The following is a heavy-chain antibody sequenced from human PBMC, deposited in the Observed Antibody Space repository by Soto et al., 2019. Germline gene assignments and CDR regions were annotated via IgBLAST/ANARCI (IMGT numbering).Heavy chain of an antibody. Sequence: QITLKESGPTLVKPTQTLTLTCTFSGFSLSTSGVGVNWIRQPPGKALEWLALIYWNDDNRYSPSLKSRLTITKDSSKNQVVLTMTNMDPVDTATYFCAHNGVKGSLYYFDSWGQGTLVTVSS. J-gene: IGHJ4*02. CDR1: GFSLSTSGVG. CDR3: AHNGVKGSLYYFDS. CDR2: IYWNDDN. D-gene: IGHD3-3*01. V-gene: IGHV2-5*01.